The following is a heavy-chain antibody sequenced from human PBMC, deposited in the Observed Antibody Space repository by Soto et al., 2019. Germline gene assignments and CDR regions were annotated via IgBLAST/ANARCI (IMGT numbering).Heavy chain of an antibody. CDR1: GFTLSMSA. V-gene: IGHV3-23*01. CDR2: ISDSGDRT. D-gene: IGHD3-16*02. J-gene: IGHJ3*01. CDR3: AKDRGIIVKAGDAFDV. Sequence: EVQLMESGGGLVQPGGSLRLSCASSGFTLSMSAVNWVRQAPGKGLEWVSYISDSGDRTYYADSVKGRFTISRDRSKNTLSVQMDSLRAEDTAVYYCAKDRGIIVKAGDAFDVWGQGTKVTVSS.